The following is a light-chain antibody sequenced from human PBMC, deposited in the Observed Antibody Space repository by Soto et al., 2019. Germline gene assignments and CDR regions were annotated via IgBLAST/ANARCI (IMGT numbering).Light chain of an antibody. CDR3: QQTYSKSSVT. V-gene: IGKV1-39*01. Sequence: DIQMTQSPSSLSASVGDRVTITCRVSQSIRNYLGWYQQKPGKAPRLLIFGATSLKGGVPSRFSGSATGIEFTPTISSLHTEDFATAYCQQTYSKSSVTFGHGTKVDIE. CDR2: GAT. CDR1: QSIRNY. J-gene: IGKJ3*01.